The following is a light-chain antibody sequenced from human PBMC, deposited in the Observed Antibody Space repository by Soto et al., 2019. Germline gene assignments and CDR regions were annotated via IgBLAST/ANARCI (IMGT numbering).Light chain of an antibody. J-gene: IGKJ2*01. Sequence: TQSPSTLSASVGNRVAITCRASQTINGKLAWYQKKPGQSPRLLIYGVSSRATDIPDRFSGSGSGTDFTLTISRLEPEDFVVYYCQQYSSLPHTFGQGTKLEVK. CDR2: GVS. V-gene: IGKV3-20*01. CDR3: QQYSSLPHT. CDR1: QTINGK.